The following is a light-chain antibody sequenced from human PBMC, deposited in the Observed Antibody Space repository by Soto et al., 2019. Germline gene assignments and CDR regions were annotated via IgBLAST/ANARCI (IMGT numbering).Light chain of an antibody. V-gene: IGLV2-23*01. CDR2: EGT. J-gene: IGLJ1*01. CDR3: CSYAGSRTYV. Sequence: QSVLTQPASVSGPLGQSIVISCTGSSSDIGSYDLVSWYQQYPGKAPKVVIFEGTKRPSGVSNRFSGSKSGNTASLTISGLQTEDEAYYYCCSYAGSRTYVFGAGTTLTVL. CDR1: SSDIGSYDL.